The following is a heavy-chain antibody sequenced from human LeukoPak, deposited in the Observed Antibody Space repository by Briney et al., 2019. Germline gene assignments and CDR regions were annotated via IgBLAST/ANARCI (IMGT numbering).Heavy chain of an antibody. Sequence: SETLSLTCTVSGGSASNTYWSWIRQPPGKGLEWIAYIHSNGESNYNPSLKSRVTVSVDTSKNHLSLILTSATAADTAVYYCTKGSTGQYDPWGQGTLVNVSS. J-gene: IGHJ5*02. CDR3: TKGSTGQYDP. D-gene: IGHD2-2*01. V-gene: IGHV4-4*09. CDR1: GGSASNTY. CDR2: IHSNGES.